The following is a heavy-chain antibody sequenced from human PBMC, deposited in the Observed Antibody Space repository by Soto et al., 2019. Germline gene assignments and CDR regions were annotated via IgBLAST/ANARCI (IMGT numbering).Heavy chain of an antibody. CDR2: INHSGST. CDR1: GGSFSGYY. CDR3: ARERIVATLGFDY. Sequence: QVQLQQWGAGLLKPSETLSLTCAVYGGSFSGYYWSWIRQPPGKGLEWIGEINHSGSTNYNPSLKSRVTISVDTSKNQFSLKLSSVTAADTAVHYCARERIVATLGFDYWGQGTLVTVSS. D-gene: IGHD5-12*01. J-gene: IGHJ4*02. V-gene: IGHV4-34*01.